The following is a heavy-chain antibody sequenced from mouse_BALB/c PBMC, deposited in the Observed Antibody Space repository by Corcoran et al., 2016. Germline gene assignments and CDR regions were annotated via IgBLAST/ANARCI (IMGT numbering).Heavy chain of an antibody. Sequence: QIQLVQSGPELKKPGETVKISCKASGYTFTNYGMNWVKQAPGKGLKWMGWINTYTGEPTYADAFKGRFAFSLETSASTAYLQINNLKNEDMATYFCARQGARATFYAMDYWGQGTSVTVSS. CDR1: GYTFTNYG. D-gene: IGHD3-1*01. CDR2: INTYTGEP. V-gene: IGHV9-1*02. CDR3: ARQGARATFYAMDY. J-gene: IGHJ4*01.